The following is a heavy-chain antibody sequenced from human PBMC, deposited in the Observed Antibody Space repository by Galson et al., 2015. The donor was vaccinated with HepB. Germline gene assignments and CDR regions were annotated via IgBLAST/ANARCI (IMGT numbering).Heavy chain of an antibody. CDR3: AREMATIREAYFDL. V-gene: IGHV1-18*01. D-gene: IGHD5-24*01. Sequence: SVKVSCKAYGYTFISYAISWVRQAPGQGLEWMGWIRTYNGYTNYAQRFQGRVTMTTDTSTNTAYMELKSLRSDDTAVYYCAREMATIREAYFDLWGRGTLVTVSS. J-gene: IGHJ2*01. CDR2: IRTYNGYT. CDR1: GYTFISYA.